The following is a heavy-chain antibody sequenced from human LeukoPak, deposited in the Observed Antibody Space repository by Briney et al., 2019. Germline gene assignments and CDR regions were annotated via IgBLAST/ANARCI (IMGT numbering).Heavy chain of an antibody. CDR1: GYTFTGYY. V-gene: IGHV1-2*02. D-gene: IGHD3-22*01. Sequence: ASVKVSCKASGYTFTGYYVHWVRQAPGQGLEWMGWINPNSGGTNYAQKFQGRVTMTRDTSISTAYMELSRLRSDDTAVYYCARGSYDSSGTPGGYWGQGTLVTVSS. CDR3: ARGSYDSSGTPGGY. CDR2: INPNSGGT. J-gene: IGHJ4*02.